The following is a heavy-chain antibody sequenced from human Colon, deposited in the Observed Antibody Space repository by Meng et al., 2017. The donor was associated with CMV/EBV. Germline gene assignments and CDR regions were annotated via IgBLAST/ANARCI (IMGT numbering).Heavy chain of an antibody. Sequence: GESLKISCAASGFTFDDHAMHWVRQAPGKGLEWVSYITWDGNSSYYADSVKGRFTISRDNSKNSLYLHMTRVIAEDTALYYCAKDGGDFYDSSGYFDYWGHGTLVTVS. CDR2: ITWDGNSS. CDR3: AKDGGDFYDSSGYFDY. CDR1: GFTFDDHA. D-gene: IGHD3-22*01. V-gene: IGHV3-43D*03. J-gene: IGHJ4*01.